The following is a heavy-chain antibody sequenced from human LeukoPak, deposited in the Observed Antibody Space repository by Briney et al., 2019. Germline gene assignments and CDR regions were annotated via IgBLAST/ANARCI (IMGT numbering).Heavy chain of an antibody. CDR2: IYPVYSQT. CDR1: GYSFSNYW. D-gene: IGHD1-1*01. CDR3: ARPATPGTATWFDP. V-gene: IGHV5-51*01. J-gene: IGHJ5*02. Sequence: ECLNISWKGSGYSFSNYWIVWVLQMPAKSLEWMGIIYPVYSQTRYIPSFPDQATISADKSINTPYLQWSSLKTSDTAMYYCARPATPGTATWFDPWGQGTLVTVSS.